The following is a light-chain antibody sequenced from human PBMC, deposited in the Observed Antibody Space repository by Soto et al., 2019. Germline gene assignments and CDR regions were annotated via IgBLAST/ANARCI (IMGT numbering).Light chain of an antibody. CDR2: TAS. CDR1: QSIGIW. Sequence: IQMTQSPSTVSASVGDRVAISCRASQSIGIWLAWYQQKPGKAPRFLIYTASTLLGGVPSRFSGSGSGTEFTLPISSLQLDDFATYYCQQYRDYSWTFGQGTMVEIK. J-gene: IGKJ1*01. CDR3: QQYRDYSWT. V-gene: IGKV1-5*03.